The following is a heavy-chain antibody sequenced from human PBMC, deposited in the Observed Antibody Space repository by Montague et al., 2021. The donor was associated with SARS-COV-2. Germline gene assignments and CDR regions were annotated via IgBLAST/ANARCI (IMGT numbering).Heavy chain of an antibody. D-gene: IGHD3-10*01. CDR3: ARATSVRGAVNWFDP. CDR1: GGSISSHY. Sequence: SETLSLTCAVSGGSISSHYWSFIRQPPGKGLEWIAYINYIGGTNYNPSLKRRVTISVDTSKNHFSLQLRSVTPADTAVYFCARATSVRGAVNWFDPWGQGTLVTVSS. CDR2: INYIGGT. V-gene: IGHV4-59*11. J-gene: IGHJ5*02.